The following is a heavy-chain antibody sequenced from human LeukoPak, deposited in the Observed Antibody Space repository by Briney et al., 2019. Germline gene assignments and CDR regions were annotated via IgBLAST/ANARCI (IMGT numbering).Heavy chain of an antibody. J-gene: IGHJ6*03. CDR2: ISYDGSNK. Sequence: GGSLRLSCAASGFTFSSYAMHWVRQAPGKGLEWVAVISYDGSNKYYADSVKGRFTISRDNSKNTLYLQMNSLRAEDTAVYYCARGVWRAVAGTADYYYYMDVWGKGTTVTVSS. CDR1: GFTFSSYA. V-gene: IGHV3-30-3*01. D-gene: IGHD6-19*01. CDR3: ARGVWRAVAGTADYYYYMDV.